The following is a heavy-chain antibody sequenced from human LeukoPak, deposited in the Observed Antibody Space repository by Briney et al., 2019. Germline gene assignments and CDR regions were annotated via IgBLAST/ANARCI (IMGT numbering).Heavy chain of an antibody. J-gene: IGHJ4*02. D-gene: IGHD6-19*01. CDR1: GYSFTSYW. V-gene: IGHV5-51*01. CDR2: IYPGDSDT. CDR3: ARGTIAVAGSPHFDY. Sequence: GESLKISCKGPGYSFTSYWIGWVRQMPGKGLEWMGIIYPGDSDTRYSPSFQGQVTISADKSISTAYLQWSSLKASDTAMYYCARGTIAVAGSPHFDYWGQGTLVTVSS.